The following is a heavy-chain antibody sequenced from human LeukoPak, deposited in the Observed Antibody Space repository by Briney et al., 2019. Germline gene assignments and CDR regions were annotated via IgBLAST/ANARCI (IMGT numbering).Heavy chain of an antibody. CDR3: ARGYYERNWFDP. D-gene: IGHD3-22*01. Sequence: SETLSLTCTVSGGSISSSSYYWGWIRQPPGKGLEWIGSISYRGSTYYNPSLKSRVTISVDTSKNQFSLKLSSVTAADTAVYYCARGYYERNWFDPWGQGTLVTVSS. CDR2: ISYRGST. V-gene: IGHV4-39*07. J-gene: IGHJ5*02. CDR1: GGSISSSSYY.